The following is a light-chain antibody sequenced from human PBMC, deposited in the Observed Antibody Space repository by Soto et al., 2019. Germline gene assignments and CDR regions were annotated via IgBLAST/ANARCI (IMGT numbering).Light chain of an antibody. Sequence: EIVLTQSPGTLSLSPGERATLSYRASQSVISGFLAWYQQKPGQAPRLLIYGASSRATGIPDRFSGSGSGTDFCLTISRLEPEDFAVYFCQHYGSSPRTFGQGTKLEI. J-gene: IGKJ2*01. CDR1: QSVISGF. CDR2: GAS. CDR3: QHYGSSPRT. V-gene: IGKV3-20*01.